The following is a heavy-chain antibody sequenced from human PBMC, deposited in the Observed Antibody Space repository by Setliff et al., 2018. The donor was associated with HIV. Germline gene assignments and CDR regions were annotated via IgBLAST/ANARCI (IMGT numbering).Heavy chain of an antibody. V-gene: IGHV4-39*01. CDR2: VYYTWNT. CDR3: ARHSIAVVIGVPERDDAFDI. J-gene: IGHJ3*02. Sequence: SETLFLTCTVSGGSISRRDYCWGWIRQPPGKGLEWIGSVYYTWNTYYNPSLKSRVTVSVDTSKNQFSLKLSSVTAADTAVYYCARHSIAVVIGVPERDDAFDIWGHGTMVTVSS. CDR1: GGSISRRDYC. D-gene: IGHD2-21*01.